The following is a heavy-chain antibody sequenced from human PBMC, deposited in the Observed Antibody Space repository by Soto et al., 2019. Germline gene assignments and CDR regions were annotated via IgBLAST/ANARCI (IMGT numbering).Heavy chain of an antibody. CDR3: AREVVVFGVIIPTPMDV. CDR1: RITFSGYE. J-gene: IGHJ6*02. V-gene: IGHV3-48*03. Sequence: AGSLRLSCAASRITFSGYEMNWVRQAPGKGLEWVSYISGSGSTIYYADSVKGRFTISRDNAKDSLYLQMNSRRAEDTAVYYCAREVVVFGVIIPTPMDVWGQGTTVTVSS. D-gene: IGHD3-22*01. CDR2: ISGSGSTI.